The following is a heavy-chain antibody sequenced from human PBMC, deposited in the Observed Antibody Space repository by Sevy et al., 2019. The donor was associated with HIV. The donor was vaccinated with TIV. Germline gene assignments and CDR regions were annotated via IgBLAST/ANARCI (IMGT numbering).Heavy chain of an antibody. CDR1: GFTFSNYA. J-gene: IGHJ4*02. CDR2: IWSDGRFE. Sequence: GGSLRLSCAATGFTFSNYAMHWVRQTPGKGLEWVAIIWSDGRFENHGDSVKGRFTISRDNSKNTLYLQMNSLRAEDTAVYYCAKSGRYTSSWSVDYFDYWGQGTVVTVSS. CDR3: AKSGRYTSSWSVDYFDY. V-gene: IGHV3-33*06. D-gene: IGHD6-13*01.